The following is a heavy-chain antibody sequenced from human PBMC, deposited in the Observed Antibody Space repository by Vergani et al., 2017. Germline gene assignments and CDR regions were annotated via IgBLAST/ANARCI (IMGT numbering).Heavy chain of an antibody. J-gene: IGHJ4*02. D-gene: IGHD2-21*02. CDR1: GYTFTSYY. CDR3: ARGGDIVVVTVHLSY. V-gene: IGHV1-46*01. Sequence: QVQLVQSGAAVKKPGASVKVSCKASGYTFTSYYMLWVRQAPGQGLAWMGILNPSGGSTSYAQKFQGRVTMTRETSTSTVYMELSSLRSEDTAVYYCARGGDIVVVTVHLSYWGQGTLVTVSS. CDR2: LNPSGGST.